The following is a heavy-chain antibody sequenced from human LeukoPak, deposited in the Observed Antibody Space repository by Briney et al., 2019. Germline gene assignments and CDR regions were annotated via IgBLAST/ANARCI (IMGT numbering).Heavy chain of an antibody. CDR3: ARGPSGFYMDY. D-gene: IGHD6-19*01. V-gene: IGHV4-59*10. J-gene: IGHJ4*02. CDR1: GGSMNSYY. Sequence: SETLSLTCAVYGGSMNSYYWTWIRQPAGKGLEWIGRIHSTGSTNYNPSLKSRVTMSIDTSNNQFSLKLSSVTAADTAVYYCARGPSGFYMDYWGQGALVTVSS. CDR2: IHSTGST.